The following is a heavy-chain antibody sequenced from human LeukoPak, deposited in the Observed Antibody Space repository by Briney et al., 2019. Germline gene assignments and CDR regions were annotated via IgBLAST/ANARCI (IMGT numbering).Heavy chain of an antibody. CDR1: GGTFSSYA. Sequence: GSSVKVSCKASGGTFSSYAISWVRQAPGQGLEWMGGIIPIFGTAKYAQQFQGRVTITADESTSTAYMELSSLRSEDTAVYYCARGPRGYSYGVFDYWGQGTLVTVSS. CDR2: IIPIFGTA. D-gene: IGHD5-18*01. V-gene: IGHV1-69*01. CDR3: ARGPRGYSYGVFDY. J-gene: IGHJ4*02.